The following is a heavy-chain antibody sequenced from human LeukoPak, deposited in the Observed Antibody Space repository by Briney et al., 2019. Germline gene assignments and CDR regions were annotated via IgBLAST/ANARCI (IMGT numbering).Heavy chain of an antibody. J-gene: IGHJ4*02. CDR2: ISSSSSYI. CDR1: GFTLSNYS. D-gene: IGHD4-17*01. Sequence: PGGSLRLSCAASGFTLSNYSMNWVRQAPGKGLEWVAFISSSSSYIFYADSLKGRFTISRDNAKNSLYLQMNSLRADDTAVYYCARDLAYGDDGLWGQGTLDTVSS. CDR3: ARDLAYGDDGL. V-gene: IGHV3-21*01.